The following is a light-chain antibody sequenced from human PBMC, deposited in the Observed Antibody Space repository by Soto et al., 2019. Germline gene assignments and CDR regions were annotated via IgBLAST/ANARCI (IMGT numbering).Light chain of an antibody. CDR1: SSDVGGYNY. V-gene: IGLV2-14*01. Sequence: QSVLTRPASVSGSPGQSITISCTGTSSDVGGYNYVSWYQQHPGKATKLMIYDVSNRPSGVSNHFSGSKSGNTASLTISGLQAEDEADYYCSSYTSSSTSYVFGTGTKVTVL. CDR2: DVS. CDR3: SSYTSSSTSYV. J-gene: IGLJ1*01.